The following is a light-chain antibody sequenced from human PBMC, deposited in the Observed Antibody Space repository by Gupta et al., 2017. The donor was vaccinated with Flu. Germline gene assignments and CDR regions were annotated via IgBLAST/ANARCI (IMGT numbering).Light chain of an antibody. CDR3: QQRYSTLPMYT. CDR2: AAS. CDR1: QSISSY. V-gene: IGKV1-39*01. J-gene: IGKJ2*01. Sequence: IQWTQSQPSLSASVGDRVTITCRASQSISSYLNWYQQKPGKAPKLLIYAASSLQSGVPSRFSGSGSGTDFTLTISSLQPEDFATYYCQQRYSTLPMYTFGQGTKLEIK.